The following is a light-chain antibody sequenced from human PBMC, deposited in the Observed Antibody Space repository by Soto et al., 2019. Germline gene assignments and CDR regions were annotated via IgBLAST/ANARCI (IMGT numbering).Light chain of an antibody. CDR2: KAS. CDR3: QQYNSYST. V-gene: IGKV1-5*03. Sequence: DIQMTQSPSTLSASVGDRVTITCRASQSISSWLAWYQQKPGKAPKLLIYKASNLESGVPSRFSGSGSGTEFTLTISSLQPDDFATYYCQQYNSYSTFGQGTTVEIK. CDR1: QSISSW. J-gene: IGKJ1*01.